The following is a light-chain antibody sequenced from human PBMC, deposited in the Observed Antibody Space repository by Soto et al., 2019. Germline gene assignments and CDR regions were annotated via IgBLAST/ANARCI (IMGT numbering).Light chain of an antibody. CDR1: ISDVGGYNY. V-gene: IGLV2-11*01. CDR2: DVT. J-gene: IGLJ3*02. Sequence: SVLTQPRSVSGSPGQSVTISCTGTISDVGGYNYVSWYQQHPGKAPKLMIYDVTERPSGVPDRFSGSKSGNTASLTISGLQADDEADYYCCSYAGTYTSLFGGGTKVTVL. CDR3: CSYAGTYTSL.